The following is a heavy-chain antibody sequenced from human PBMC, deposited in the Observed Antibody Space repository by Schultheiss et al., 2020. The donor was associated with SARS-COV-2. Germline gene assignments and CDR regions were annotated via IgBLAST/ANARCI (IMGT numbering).Heavy chain of an antibody. Sequence: GESLKISCAASGFTFSSYWMNWVRQAPGKGLEWVSYISSSGSTIYYADSVKGRFTISRDNAKNSLYLQMNSLRAEDTAVYYCARVGRVDTAMFDYYYYYGMDVWGQGTTVTVSS. CDR1: GFTFSSYW. J-gene: IGHJ6*02. D-gene: IGHD5-18*01. V-gene: IGHV3-48*04. CDR3: ARVGRVDTAMFDYYYYYGMDV. CDR2: ISSSGSTI.